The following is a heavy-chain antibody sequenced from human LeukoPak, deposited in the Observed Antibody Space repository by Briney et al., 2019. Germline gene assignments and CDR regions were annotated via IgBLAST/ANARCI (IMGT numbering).Heavy chain of an antibody. CDR3: ASSHCTAGSCNWFDP. CDR1: GFTVSSNY. V-gene: IGHV3-66*01. D-gene: IGHD2-8*02. J-gene: IGHJ5*02. CDR2: MYRGDRT. Sequence: GGSLRPSCAASGFTVSSNYMSWVRQAPGKGLEWVSFMYRGDRTYYADSVKGRFTMSRDDMKKTVYLQMDSLRAEDTAVYYCASSHCTAGSCNWFDPWGQGTLVTVSP.